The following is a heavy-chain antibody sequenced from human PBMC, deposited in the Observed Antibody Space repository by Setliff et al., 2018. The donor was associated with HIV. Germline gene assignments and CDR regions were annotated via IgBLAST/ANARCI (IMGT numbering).Heavy chain of an antibody. V-gene: IGHV3-23*01. J-gene: IGHJ1*01. CDR2: ITGGGDHT. CDR1: GFTFNTYA. D-gene: IGHD6-19*01. Sequence: LRLSCAASGFTFNTYAMNWVRQAPGKGLEWVSAITGGGDHTYYADSVKGRFTISRDNSRNTVYLQMNSLRADDTAVYYCAKEGSTAVAGYADYFQDWGQGTLVTVSS. CDR3: AKEGSTAVAGYADYFQD.